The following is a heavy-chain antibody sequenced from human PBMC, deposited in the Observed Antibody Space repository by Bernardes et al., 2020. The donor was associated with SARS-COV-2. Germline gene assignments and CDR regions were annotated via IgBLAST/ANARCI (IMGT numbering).Heavy chain of an antibody. CDR2: INTNTGNP. J-gene: IGHJ6*02. V-gene: IGHV7-4-1*02. CDR1: GYTFTSYA. CDR3: ARDLVVVAATTYYYYGMDV. D-gene: IGHD2-15*01. Sequence: VNVSCTASGYTFTSYAMNWVRQAPGQGLEWMGWINTNTGNPTYAQGFTGRFVFSLDTSVSTAYLQISSLKAEDTAVYYCARDLVVVAATTYYYYGMDVWGQGTTVTVSS.